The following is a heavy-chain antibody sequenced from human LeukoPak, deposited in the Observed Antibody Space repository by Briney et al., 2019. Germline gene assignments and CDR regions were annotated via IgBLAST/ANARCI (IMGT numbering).Heavy chain of an antibody. CDR1: GFTFSDYS. D-gene: IGHD7-27*01. CDR3: ASGALTGPHDAFDI. Sequence: GGSLRLSCAASGFTFSDYSMNWVRQAPGKGLEWVSYIRTSGSPIYYADSVKGRFTLSRDNAKNSLYLQMNSLRAEDTAVYYCASGALTGPHDAFDIWGEGTMVTVSS. J-gene: IGHJ3*02. V-gene: IGHV3-21*05. CDR2: IRTSGSPI.